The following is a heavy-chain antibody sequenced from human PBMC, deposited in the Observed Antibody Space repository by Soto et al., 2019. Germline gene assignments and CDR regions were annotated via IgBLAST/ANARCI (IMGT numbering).Heavy chain of an antibody. V-gene: IGHV3-9*01. D-gene: IGHD3-10*01. Sequence: GGSLRLSCAASGFTFDDYAMHWVRQAPGKGLEWVSGISWNSGSIGYADSVKGRFTISRDNAKNSLYLQMNSLRAEDTALYYCAKGPYGSGSYFPGRFDYWGQGTLVTVSS. CDR2: ISWNSGSI. J-gene: IGHJ4*02. CDR3: AKGPYGSGSYFPGRFDY. CDR1: GFTFDDYA.